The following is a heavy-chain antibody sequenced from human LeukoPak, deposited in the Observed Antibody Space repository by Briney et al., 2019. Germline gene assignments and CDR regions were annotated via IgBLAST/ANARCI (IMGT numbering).Heavy chain of an antibody. V-gene: IGHV3-66*01. CDR3: AKIVSDTNGWYHFDY. D-gene: IGHD6-19*01. CDR1: GFTVGNSY. Sequence: GGSLRLSCAASGFTVGNSYMGWVRQPQGKGLEWVSMIYAAGSTDCADSVKGRFTISRDSSTTTLYLQMNSLRAGDTAVYFCAKIVSDTNGWYHFDYWGQGALVTVSS. CDR2: IYAAGST. J-gene: IGHJ4*02.